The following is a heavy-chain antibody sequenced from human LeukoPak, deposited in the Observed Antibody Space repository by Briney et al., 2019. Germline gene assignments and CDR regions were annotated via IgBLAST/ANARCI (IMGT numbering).Heavy chain of an antibody. Sequence: GRTLRLSCAASGVTFGNYATRSVRQTPGKGLEWVSGINWNSDTVNYADSVKGRFTISRDNAKNSLYLQLSSLTADDTAVYYCSKGAGYEQESRLEYWGQGALVIVSS. J-gene: IGHJ4*02. V-gene: IGHV3-9*01. CDR1: GVTFGNYA. CDR2: INWNSDTV. D-gene: IGHD1-1*01. CDR3: SKGAGYEQESRLEY.